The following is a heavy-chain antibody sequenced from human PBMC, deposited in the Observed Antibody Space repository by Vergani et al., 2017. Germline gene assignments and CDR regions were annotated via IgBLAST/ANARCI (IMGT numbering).Heavy chain of an antibody. J-gene: IGHJ3*02. CDR3: ARLVGWLAALDAFDI. CDR1: GYTFTGYY. CDR2: INPNSGGT. Sequence: QVQLVQSGAEVKKPGASVKVSCKASGYTFTGYYMHWVRQAPGQGLEWMGWINPNSGGTNYAQKFQGRVTMTRDTSISTAYMELSRLRSDDTAVYYCARLVGWLAALDAFDIWGQGTMVTVSS. D-gene: IGHD6-19*01. V-gene: IGHV1-2*02.